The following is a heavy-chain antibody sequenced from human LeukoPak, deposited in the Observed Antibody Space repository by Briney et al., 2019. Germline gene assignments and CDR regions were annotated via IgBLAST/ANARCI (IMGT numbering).Heavy chain of an antibody. V-gene: IGHV2-5*02. D-gene: IGHD3-22*01. CDR1: GFSLSTSGVG. CDR3: ALQYAKIVVISRRRGNWFDP. Sequence: SGPTLVKPTQTLTLTCTFSGFSLSTSGVGVGWIRQPPGKALEWLALIYWDDDKRYSPSLKSRLTITKDTSKNQVVLTMTNMDPVDTATYYCALQYAKIVVISRRRGNWFDPWGQGTLVTVSS. CDR2: IYWDDDK. J-gene: IGHJ5*02.